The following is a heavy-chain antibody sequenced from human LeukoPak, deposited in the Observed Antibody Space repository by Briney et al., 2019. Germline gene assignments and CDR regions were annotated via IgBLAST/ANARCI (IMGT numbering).Heavy chain of an antibody. CDR1: GGSISSSSYY. Sequence: SETLSLTCTVSGGSISSSSYYWGWIRQPPGKGLEWIGSIYYSGSTYYNPSLKSRVTISVDTSKNQFSLILSSVTAADTAVYYCASDSSGYYYFDYWGQGTLVTVSS. J-gene: IGHJ4*02. CDR2: IYYSGST. D-gene: IGHD3-22*01. CDR3: ASDSSGYYYFDY. V-gene: IGHV4-39*07.